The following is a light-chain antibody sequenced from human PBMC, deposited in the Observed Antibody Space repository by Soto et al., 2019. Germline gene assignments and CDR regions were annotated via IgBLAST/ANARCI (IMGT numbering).Light chain of an antibody. CDR2: DVT. V-gene: IGLV2-14*03. Sequence: QSVLTQPASVSGSPGQSITIPCTGTSSDVGGYDYVSWYQHHPGKAPKLMIYDVTERPPGVSNRLSGSKSGNTASLTISDPQPEGQGYYYCSSYTSATTLVVFGGGTKVTVL. J-gene: IGLJ2*01. CDR3: SSYTSATTLVV. CDR1: SSDVGGYDY.